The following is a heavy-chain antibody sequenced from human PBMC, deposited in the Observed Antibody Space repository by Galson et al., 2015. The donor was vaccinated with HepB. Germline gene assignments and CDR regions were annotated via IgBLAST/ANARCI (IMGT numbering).Heavy chain of an antibody. CDR2: TYYRSKWYN. CDR1: GDSVSSNSAA. D-gene: IGHD6-6*01. CDR3: ARGGPIAAHNWFDP. V-gene: IGHV6-1*01. Sequence: CAISGDSVSSNSAAWNWIRQSPSRGLEWLGRTYYRSKWYNDYAVSVKSRITINPDISKNQFSLQLNSVTPEDTAVYYCARGGPIAAHNWFDPWGQGTLVTVSS. J-gene: IGHJ5*02.